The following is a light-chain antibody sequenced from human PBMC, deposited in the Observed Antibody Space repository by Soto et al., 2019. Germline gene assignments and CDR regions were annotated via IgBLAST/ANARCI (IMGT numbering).Light chain of an antibody. J-gene: IGKJ3*01. CDR2: AAS. Sequence: DIQMTQSPSSLSASVGDSVTITCRASQDISSYLNWYQQKPGKAPKLLIYAASTLHSGVPSRFSGSESGTDFTLTISSLQPEDFATYYCQKSYSTLFTFGPGTKVDFK. CDR1: QDISSY. V-gene: IGKV1-39*01. CDR3: QKSYSTLFT.